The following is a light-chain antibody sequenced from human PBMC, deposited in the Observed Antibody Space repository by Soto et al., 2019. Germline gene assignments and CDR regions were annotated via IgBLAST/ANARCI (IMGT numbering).Light chain of an antibody. J-gene: IGLJ1*01. CDR1: SSDVGAYNY. V-gene: IGLV2-14*01. Sequence: QSALAQPASVSGSPGQSITISCTGTSSDVGAYNYVSWYQQNPGKAPKLLIYDVRYRPSGVSNRFPCSKSGNTAYLIISGLQAEYEADYYCSSFTSRHTHVFGSGTKLTVL. CDR2: DVR. CDR3: SSFTSRHTHV.